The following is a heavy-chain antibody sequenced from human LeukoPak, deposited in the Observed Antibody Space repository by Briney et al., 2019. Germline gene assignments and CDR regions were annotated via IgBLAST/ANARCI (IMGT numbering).Heavy chain of an antibody. CDR1: GFTFSSYA. J-gene: IGHJ6*02. V-gene: IGHV3-30-3*01. CDR3: AREIGSSSPYYYYYGMDV. Sequence: GGSLRLSCAASGFTFSSYAMHWVRQAPGKGLEWVAVISYDGSNKYYADSVKGRFTIARDNSKNTLYLQMNSLRAEDTAVYYCAREIGSSSPYYYYYGMDVWGQGTTVTVSS. D-gene: IGHD6-6*01. CDR2: ISYDGSNK.